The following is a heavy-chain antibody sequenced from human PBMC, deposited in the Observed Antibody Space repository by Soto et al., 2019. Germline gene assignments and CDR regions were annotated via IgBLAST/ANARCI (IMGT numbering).Heavy chain of an antibody. D-gene: IGHD2-15*01. CDR3: ARHTPAISISDH. V-gene: IGHV4-4*02. CDR1: GGSISSSNW. J-gene: IGHJ4*02. Sequence: SETLSLTCAVSGGSISSSNWWSWVRQPPGKGLEWIGEIYHSGSTNYNPSLKSRVTISVDKSKNQFSLKLSSVAAADTAVYYCARHTPAISISDHWGQGTLVTVSS. CDR2: IYHSGST.